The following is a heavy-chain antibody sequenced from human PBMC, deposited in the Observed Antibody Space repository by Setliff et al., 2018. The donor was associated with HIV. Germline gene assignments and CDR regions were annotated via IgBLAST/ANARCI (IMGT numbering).Heavy chain of an antibody. CDR3: ARELLRSWDGSENSYKPYYFDY. CDR1: GYAISSGYY. J-gene: IGHJ4*02. V-gene: IGHV4-38-2*02. Sequence: PSETLSLTCAVSGYAISSGYYWGWIRRPPGKGLEWIGSIYNRGSTYYNPSLKSRVTISVDTSKNQFSLKLSSVTAAGTAVYYCARELLRSWDGSENSYKPYYFDYWGQGTLVTVSS. D-gene: IGHD3-10*01. CDR2: IYNRGST.